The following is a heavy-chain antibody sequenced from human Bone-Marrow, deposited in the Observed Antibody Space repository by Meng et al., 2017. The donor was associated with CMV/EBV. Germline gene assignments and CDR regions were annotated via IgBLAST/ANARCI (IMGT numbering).Heavy chain of an antibody. CDR3: AKDQVVVVPALYSYYGLDV. CDR2: IRYDASNK. Sequence: GESLKISCAASGFTFSSYGMHWVRQAPGKGLQWVASIRYDASNKYYRDSVKGRFTISRDNSKNTLYLQMNSLRAEDTAVYYCAKDQVVVVPALYSYYGLDVWGQGTTVTVSS. J-gene: IGHJ6*02. CDR1: GFTFSSYG. D-gene: IGHD2-2*01. V-gene: IGHV3-30*02.